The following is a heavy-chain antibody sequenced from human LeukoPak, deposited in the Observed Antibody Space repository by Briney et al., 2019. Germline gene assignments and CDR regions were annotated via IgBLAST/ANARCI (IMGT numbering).Heavy chain of an antibody. CDR2: IIPIFGTA. CDR3: AREPGYCSSTSCHLTGRYYFDY. CDR1: GGTFSSYA. Sequence: GSSVKVSCKASGGTFSSYAISWVRQAPGQGLEWMGGIIPIFGTANYAQKFQGRVTITADESTSTAYMELSSLRSEDTAVYYCAREPGYCSSTSCHLTGRYYFDYWGQGTLVTVSS. J-gene: IGHJ4*02. D-gene: IGHD2-2*03. V-gene: IGHV1-69*01.